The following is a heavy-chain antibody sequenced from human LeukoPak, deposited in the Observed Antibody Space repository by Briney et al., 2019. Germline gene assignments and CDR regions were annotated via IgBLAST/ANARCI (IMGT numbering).Heavy chain of an antibody. J-gene: IGHJ4*02. CDR1: GGSFSGYY. V-gene: IGHV4-34*01. CDR2: INHSGST. D-gene: IGHD2-2*02. CDR3: ARVGGGKEGRYCRSTSCNMAFDY. Sequence: SETLSLTCAVYGGSFSGYYWSWIRQPPGKGLEWIGEINHSGSTNYNPSLKSRVTISVDTSKNQFSLKLSSVTAADTAVYYCARVGGGKEGRYCRSTSCNMAFDYWGQGNLVTVSS.